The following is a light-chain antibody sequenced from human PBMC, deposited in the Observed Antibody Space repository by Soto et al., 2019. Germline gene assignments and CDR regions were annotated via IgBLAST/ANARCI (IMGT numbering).Light chain of an antibody. CDR2: DNN. CDR1: SSNIGAGYD. Sequence: QSVLTQTPSVSGAPGQKITMSCTGSSSNIGAGYDVHWYQQVPGAAPRLLIYDNNKRPSGIPDRFSGSKSGTSATLGITGLQTGDEADYYCGTWDSSLSAYVFGTGTKLTVL. CDR3: GTWDSSLSAYV. J-gene: IGLJ1*01. V-gene: IGLV1-51*01.